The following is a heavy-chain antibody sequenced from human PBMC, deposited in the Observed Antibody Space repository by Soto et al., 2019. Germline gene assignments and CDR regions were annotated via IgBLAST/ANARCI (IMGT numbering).Heavy chain of an antibody. CDR1: GSTFNNFA. V-gene: IGHV1-69*06. J-gene: IGHJ4*02. CDR2: IVVDSNTA. D-gene: IGHD1-26*01. Sequence: LLQSGSDVKEPGSSVRVSCQVSGSTFNNFAFSWVRQAPGHGPEWMGGIVVDSNTAEYSQRFQDRVTITADTSTDTLYMELGSLTFEDTAVYYCARAIKRWEVNYYFDFWGQGTLVTVSS. CDR3: ARAIKRWEVNYYFDF.